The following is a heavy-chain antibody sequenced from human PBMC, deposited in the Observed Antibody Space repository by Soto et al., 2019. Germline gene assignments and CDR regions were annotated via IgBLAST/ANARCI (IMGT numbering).Heavy chain of an antibody. V-gene: IGHV1-46*01. J-gene: IGHJ6*02. CDR2: INPSGGST. CDR3: ARDHTYCTNGVCYTSYYGMDV. CDR1: GYTFTSYY. D-gene: IGHD2-8*01. Sequence: ASVKVSCKASGYTFTSYYMHWVRQAPGQGLEWMGIINPSGGSTSYAQKFQGRVTMTRDTSTSTVYMKLSSLRSEDTAVYYCARDHTYCTNGVCYTSYYGMDVWGQGTTVTVSS.